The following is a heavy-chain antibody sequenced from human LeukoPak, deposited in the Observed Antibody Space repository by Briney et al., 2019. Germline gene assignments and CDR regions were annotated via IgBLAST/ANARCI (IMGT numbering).Heavy chain of an antibody. J-gene: IGHJ4*02. V-gene: IGHV4-39*01. Sequence: SETPSLTCTVSGGSIRSSYYYWGWIRQPPGKGLEWIGSIYDSGSTYYNPSLKSRVTISVDTSKKQFSLKLSSVTAADTAVYYCARRKSPEYCDYWGQGTLVTVSS. CDR1: GGSIRSSYYY. CDR3: ARRKSPEYCDY. CDR2: IYDSGST.